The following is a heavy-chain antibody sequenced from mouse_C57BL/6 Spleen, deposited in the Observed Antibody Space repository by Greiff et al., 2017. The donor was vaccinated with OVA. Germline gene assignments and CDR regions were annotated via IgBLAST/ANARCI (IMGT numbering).Heavy chain of an antibody. CDR3: ARVKRIDYDFDY. J-gene: IGHJ2*01. CDR2: INPSNGGT. V-gene: IGHV1-53*01. Sequence: QVRLQQPGTELVKPGASVKLSCKASGYTFTSYWMHWVKQRPGQGLEWIGNINPSNGGTNYNEKFKSKATLTVDKSSSTAYMQLSSLTSEDSAVYYCARVKRIDYDFDYWGQGTTLTVSS. D-gene: IGHD2-4*01. CDR1: GYTFTSYW.